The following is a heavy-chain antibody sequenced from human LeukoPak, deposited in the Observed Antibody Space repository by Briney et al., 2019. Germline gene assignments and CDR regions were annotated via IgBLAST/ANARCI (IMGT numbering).Heavy chain of an antibody. CDR2: MNPNSGNT. V-gene: IGHV1-8*01. CDR3: ARCAGDSSGYRDAFDI. CDR1: GYTFTSYD. Sequence: ASVKVSCKASGYTFTSYDINWVRQATGQGLEWMGWMNPNSGNTGYAQKFQGRVTMTRNTSISTAYMELSSLRSEDTAVYYCARCAGDSSGYRDAFDIWGQGTMVTVSS. J-gene: IGHJ3*02. D-gene: IGHD3-22*01.